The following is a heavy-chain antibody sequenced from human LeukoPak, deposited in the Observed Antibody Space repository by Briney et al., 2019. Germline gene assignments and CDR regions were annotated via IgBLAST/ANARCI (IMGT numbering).Heavy chain of an antibody. D-gene: IGHD6-6*01. Sequence: GGSLRLSCAASGFSFRSYSMNWVRQAPGKGLEWVSSISSSSNYIYYTDSVKGRFTISRDNAKNSLYLQMNSLRAEDTAVYYCARHRYNGSSTGAFDIWGQGTMVTVSS. CDR2: ISSSSNYI. CDR3: ARHRYNGSSTGAFDI. CDR1: GFSFRSYS. J-gene: IGHJ3*02. V-gene: IGHV3-21*01.